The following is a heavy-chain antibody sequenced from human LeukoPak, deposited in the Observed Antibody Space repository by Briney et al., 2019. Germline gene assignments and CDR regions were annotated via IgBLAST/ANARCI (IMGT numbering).Heavy chain of an antibody. V-gene: IGHV4-38-2*01. D-gene: IGHD3-10*01. CDR2: IYHSGST. Sequence: SETLSLTCAVSGYSISSGHYWGWIRQPPGKGLEWIGSIYHSGSTYYDPSLKSRVTMSVDTSKNQFSLKLSSVTAADTAVYYCARTEGYYGSGSYYKSPMFDPWGQGTLVTVSS. CDR3: ARTEGYYGSGSYYKSPMFDP. J-gene: IGHJ5*02. CDR1: GYSISSGHY.